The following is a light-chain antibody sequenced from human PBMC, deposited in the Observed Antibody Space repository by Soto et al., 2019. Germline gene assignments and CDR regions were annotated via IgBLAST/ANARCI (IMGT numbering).Light chain of an antibody. J-gene: IGKJ3*01. Sequence: DIQMTQSPSTLSASVGDRVTITCRASQTINTWLAWYHQKPGKDPKLLIYRASNLVSGVPSRFSGSGSGTEFTLTISSLQPDDFSIYYCQKYETYSGTFGPGTKVDI. CDR3: QKYETYSGT. CDR2: RAS. V-gene: IGKV1-5*03. CDR1: QTINTW.